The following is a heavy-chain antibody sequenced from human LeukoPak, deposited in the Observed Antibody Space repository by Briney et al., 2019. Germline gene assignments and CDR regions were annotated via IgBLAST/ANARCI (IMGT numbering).Heavy chain of an antibody. J-gene: IGHJ4*02. V-gene: IGHV3-7*01. CDR2: IKQDGSEK. Sequence: GGSLRLSCAASGFTFSRYWMSWVCQAPGKGLEWVANIKQDGSEKFYVDSVKGRFTISRDNAKNSLYLQMNSLRAEDTSDYYCARDLGGPWTYWGQGTLVTVSS. D-gene: IGHD3/OR15-3a*01. CDR3: ARDLGGPWTY. CDR1: GFTFSRYW.